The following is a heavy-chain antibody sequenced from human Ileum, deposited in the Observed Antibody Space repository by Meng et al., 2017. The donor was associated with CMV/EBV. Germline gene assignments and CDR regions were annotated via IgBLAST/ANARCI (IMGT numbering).Heavy chain of an antibody. V-gene: IGHV4-34*01. D-gene: IGHD4-11*01. CDR2: FNHYGST. J-gene: IGHJ4*02. CDR1: GGSFSGYN. CDR3: ASGKSNLEY. Sequence: QVRLREFGAGLLKPPMTLSLTCAVYGGSFSGYNWSWIRQVPGKGLERIGEFNHYGSTNYNPSLKSRVTISVDTSKNQFSLNLSSVTAADTAVYYCASGKSNLEYWGQGTLVTVSS.